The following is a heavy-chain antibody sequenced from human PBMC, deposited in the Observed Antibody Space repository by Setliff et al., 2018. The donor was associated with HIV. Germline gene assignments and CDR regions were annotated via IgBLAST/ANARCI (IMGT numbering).Heavy chain of an antibody. CDR1: GFSISSGHY. CDR3: ARQPPLSVLQVWFGDY. J-gene: IGHJ4*02. Sequence: SSETLSLTCSVSGFSISSGHYWGWIRQSPGKGLEWIGSVNHRGDTYYIASLKSRVTMSVDTSKNQFFLNLASVTASDTATYYCARQPPLSVLQVWFGDYWGQGMLVTVSS. V-gene: IGHV4-38-2*02. D-gene: IGHD3-10*01. CDR2: VNHRGDT.